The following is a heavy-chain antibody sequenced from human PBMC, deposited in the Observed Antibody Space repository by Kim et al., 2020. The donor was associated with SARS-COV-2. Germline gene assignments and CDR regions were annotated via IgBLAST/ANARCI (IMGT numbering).Heavy chain of an antibody. CDR2: GHP. J-gene: IGHJ2*01. CDR3: AREVIWYFDL. Sequence: GHPTYAQTFTGRFVFSLEPSVSTAYLQISSLKAEDTAVYYCAREVIWYFDLWGRGTLVTVSS. V-gene: IGHV7-4-1*02.